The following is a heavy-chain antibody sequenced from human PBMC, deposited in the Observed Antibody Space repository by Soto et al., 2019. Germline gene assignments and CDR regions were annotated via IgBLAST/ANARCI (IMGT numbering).Heavy chain of an antibody. CDR2: IYYSGNT. CDR1: GASISNTTYC. J-gene: IGHJ5*02. D-gene: IGHD2-2*01. Sequence: NPALTSTVYGASISNTTYCCSWIHQHPGKGLEWIGDIYYSGNTYYNPSLKSRITLSVDTSMNHFSLKLSSVTAADTAVYYCTRGKISKTTPKRNWFHPWCQAILVT. V-gene: IGHV4-31*06. CDR3: TRGKISKTTPKRNWFHP.